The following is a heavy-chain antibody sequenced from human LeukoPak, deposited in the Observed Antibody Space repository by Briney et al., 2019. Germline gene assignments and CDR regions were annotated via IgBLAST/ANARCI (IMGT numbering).Heavy chain of an antibody. V-gene: IGHV3-30*18. J-gene: IGHJ4*02. CDR3: AKDRYSYAFEYSDS. Sequence: HPGGSLRLSCAASGFTFSNYGMHWVRQAPGKGLDWVAVISNDGSKKYYADSVKGRFTISRDNSKNTLSLQVSSLRVEDTAVYYCAKDRYSYAFEYSDSWGQGTLVTVSS. D-gene: IGHD5-18*01. CDR1: GFTFSNYG. CDR2: ISNDGSKK.